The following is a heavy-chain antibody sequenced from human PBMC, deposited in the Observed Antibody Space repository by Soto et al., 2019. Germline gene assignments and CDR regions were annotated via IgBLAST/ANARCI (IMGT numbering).Heavy chain of an antibody. Sequence: PSETLSLTCTVSGGSISSSSYYWGWIRQPPGKGLEWIGSIYYSGSTYYNPSLKSRVTISVDTSKNQFSLKLSSVTAADTAVYYCARHDSSEDVTMIGGVMRDNWFDH. CDR1: GGSISSSSYY. V-gene: IGHV4-39*01. CDR2: IYYSGST. J-gene: IGHJ5*02. D-gene: IGHD3-22*01. CDR3: ARHDSSEDVTMIGGVMRDNWFDH.